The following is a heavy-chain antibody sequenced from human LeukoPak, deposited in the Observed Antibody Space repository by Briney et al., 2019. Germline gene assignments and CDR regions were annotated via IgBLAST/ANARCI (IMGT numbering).Heavy chain of an antibody. CDR1: GYTFTSYY. Sequence: ASVKVSCKASGYTFTSYYLHWVRQAPGQGLEWMGINSPSGSGTTYAQKFQGRVTMTRDTSTSTVYMELSSLRSEDTAVYYCARQYSDILTGYHRGELYWYFDLWGRGTLVTVSS. CDR2: NSPSGSGT. J-gene: IGHJ2*01. CDR3: ARQYSDILTGYHRGELYWYFDL. D-gene: IGHD3-9*01. V-gene: IGHV1-46*01.